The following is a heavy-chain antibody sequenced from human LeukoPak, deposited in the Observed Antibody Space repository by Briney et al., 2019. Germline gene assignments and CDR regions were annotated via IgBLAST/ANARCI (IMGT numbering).Heavy chain of an antibody. CDR2: FDPEDGET. D-gene: IGHD3-9*01. Sequence: ASVKVSCKVSGYTLTELSMHWVRQAPGKGLEWMGGFDPEDGETIYAQKFQGRVTTTEDTSTDTAYMELSSLRSEDTAVYYCATGPSYDILRDYYYYYGMNVWSQGTTVTVS. CDR1: GYTLTELS. CDR3: ATGPSYDILRDYYYYYGMNV. J-gene: IGHJ6*02. V-gene: IGHV1-24*01.